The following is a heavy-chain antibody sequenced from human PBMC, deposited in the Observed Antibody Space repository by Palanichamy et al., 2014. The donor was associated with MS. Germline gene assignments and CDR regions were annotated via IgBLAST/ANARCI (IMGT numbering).Heavy chain of an antibody. CDR1: GGSISNTHYY. J-gene: IGHJ1*01. Sequence: QVQLQESGPGLVKPSQTLSLTCTVSGGSISNTHYYWSWIRQPPGKGLEWIGYIYYGGSTYYKASLKSRTTISIDTSKYQFSLKLNSVTIADTAVYSCARGLWDGDFTLEYLQLWGQGILVTVSA. V-gene: IGHV4-30-4*08. CDR2: IYYGGST. D-gene: IGHD4-17*01. CDR3: ARGLWDGDFTLEYLQL.